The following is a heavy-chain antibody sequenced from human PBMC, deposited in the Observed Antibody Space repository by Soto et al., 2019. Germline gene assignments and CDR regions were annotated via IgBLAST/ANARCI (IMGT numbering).Heavy chain of an antibody. J-gene: IGHJ4*02. CDR1: GFIFKMYW. CDR3: TRGPRPISTGTGAY. Sequence: GGSLRLSCSASGFIFKMYWMHWFRQSPGKGLVWISRIYNDGTYSDYADSVRGRFTISRDNVNDTLYLQMNNLRAEDSGLYYCTRGPRPISTGTGAYWGQGTQVTV. CDR2: IYNDGTYS. V-gene: IGHV3-74*01. D-gene: IGHD3-10*01.